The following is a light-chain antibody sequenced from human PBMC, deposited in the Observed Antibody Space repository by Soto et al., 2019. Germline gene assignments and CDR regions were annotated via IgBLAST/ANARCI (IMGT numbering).Light chain of an antibody. CDR2: KAS. V-gene: IGKV1-5*03. J-gene: IGKJ4*01. CDR1: QSISSW. Sequence: DIQMTQSPSTLSASVGDRVTITGRASQSISSWLAWYQQKPGKDHKLLIYKASSLESGVPSRLSGSGSGTEFTLTISSLQPDDFATYYCQQDNSYPSFGGGTKVEIK. CDR3: QQDNSYPS.